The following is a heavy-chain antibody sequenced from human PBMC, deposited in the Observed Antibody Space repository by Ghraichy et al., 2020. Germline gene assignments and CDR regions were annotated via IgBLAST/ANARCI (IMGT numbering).Heavy chain of an antibody. J-gene: IGHJ3*02. V-gene: IGHV3-21*01. CDR1: GFTFSSYS. CDR2: ISSSSSYI. CDR3: ARGLYSSGWYDI. Sequence: GGSLRLSCAASGFTFSSYSMNWVRQAPGKGLEWVSSISSSSSYIYYADSVKGRFTISRDNAKNSLYLQMNSLRAEDTAVYYCARGLYSSGWYDIWGQGTMVTVSS. D-gene: IGHD6-19*01.